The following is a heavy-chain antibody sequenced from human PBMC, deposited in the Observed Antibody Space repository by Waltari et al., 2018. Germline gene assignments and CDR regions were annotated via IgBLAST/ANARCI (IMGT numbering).Heavy chain of an antibody. V-gene: IGHV1-69*15. D-gene: IGHD5-18*01. CDR3: ARDFGYPREPNAFDI. CDR2: IIPIFGTA. CDR1: GGTFSSYA. J-gene: IGHJ3*02. Sequence: QVQLVQSGAEVNKPGSSVKVSCKASGGTFSSYAIRWVRQAPGQGLEWMGRIIPIFGTANYAQKFQGRVTITADESTSTAYMELSSLRSEDTAVYYCARDFGYPREPNAFDIWGQGTMVTVSS.